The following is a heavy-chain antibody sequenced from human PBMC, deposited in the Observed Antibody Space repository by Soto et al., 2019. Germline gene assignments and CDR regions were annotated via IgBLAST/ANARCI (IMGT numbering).Heavy chain of an antibody. V-gene: IGHV4-59*01. D-gene: IGHD3-10*01. CDR1: CGSISSYY. CDR3: ARGKQVWFDP. J-gene: IGHJ5*02. Sequence: SQTLSLTWTVSCGSISSYYWSWIRQPPGKGLEWIGYIYYSGSTNYNPSLKSRVTISVDTSKNQFSLKVRSVTAADTAVYYCARGKQVWFDPWGQGTLVTVS. CDR2: IYYSGST.